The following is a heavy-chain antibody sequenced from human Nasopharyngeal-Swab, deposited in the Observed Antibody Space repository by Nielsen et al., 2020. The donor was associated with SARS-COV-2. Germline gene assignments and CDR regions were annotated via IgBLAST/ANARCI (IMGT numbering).Heavy chain of an antibody. CDR2: IIPIFGTA. J-gene: IGHJ4*02. V-gene: IGHV1-69*13. CDR1: GGTFSSYA. CDR3: ASLSGGPMIPYFDY. D-gene: IGHD3-22*01. Sequence: SVKVSCKASGGTFSSYAISWVRQAPGQGLEWMGGIIPIFGTANYAQKFQGRVTITADESTSTAYMELRSLRSEDTAVYYCASLSGGPMIPYFDYWGQGTLVTVSS.